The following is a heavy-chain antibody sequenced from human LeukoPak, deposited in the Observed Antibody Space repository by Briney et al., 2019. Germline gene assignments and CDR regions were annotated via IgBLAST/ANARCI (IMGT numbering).Heavy chain of an antibody. Sequence: GGSLRLSCAASGFTFSSYAMHWVRQAPGKGLEWVAVISYDGSNKYYADSVKGRFTISRDNSKNTLYLQMNSLRAEDTAVYYCAKWSIAAPASAFDIWGQGTMVTVSS. CDR2: ISYDGSNK. J-gene: IGHJ3*02. D-gene: IGHD6-6*01. V-gene: IGHV3-30*04. CDR1: GFTFSSYA. CDR3: AKWSIAAPASAFDI.